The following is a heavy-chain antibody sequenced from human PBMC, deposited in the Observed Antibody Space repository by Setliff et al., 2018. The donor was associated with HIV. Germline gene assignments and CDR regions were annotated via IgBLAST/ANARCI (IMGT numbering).Heavy chain of an antibody. V-gene: IGHV3-33*08. CDR1: GFSFSSYG. J-gene: IGHJ3*02. CDR2: IWYDGSNK. D-gene: IGHD3-9*01. Sequence: GGSLRLSCVASGFSFSSYGMHWVRQAPGKGLEWVAVIWYDGSNKYYADSVKGRFTISRDNSKNTLYLQMNSLRAEDTAVYYCARELVNEGSDDAFDIWGQGTMVTVSS. CDR3: ARELVNEGSDDAFDI.